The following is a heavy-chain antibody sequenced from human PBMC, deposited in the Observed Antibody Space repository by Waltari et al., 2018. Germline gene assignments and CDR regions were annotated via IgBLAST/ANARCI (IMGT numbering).Heavy chain of an antibody. V-gene: IGHV3-49*04. J-gene: IGHJ4*02. CDR3: ARSNGYSIGWTIDY. Sequence: EVQLVESGGGLVQPGRSLRLSCTVSGFNFGDYAMTWVLQAPGKGLEWVGFIRSKPYSGTTEYAASVKGRFSISRDDSKSIADLQMTTLKSEDTAIYYCARSNGYSIGWTIDYWGQGTLVTVSS. D-gene: IGHD6-19*01. CDR1: GFNFGDYA. CDR2: IRSKPYSGTT.